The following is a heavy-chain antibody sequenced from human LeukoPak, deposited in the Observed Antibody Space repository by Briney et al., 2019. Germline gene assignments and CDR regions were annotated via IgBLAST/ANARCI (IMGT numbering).Heavy chain of an antibody. CDR2: IYYSGST. J-gene: IGHJ3*02. CDR1: GGSISSCY. CDR3: ARGGHYYDSLGAFDI. Sequence: SETQSLTCAVSGGSISSCYWSWIWQPPGQGLEWVWYIYYSGSTNYNPSLKSRVTISVNTSKNQFSLKLSSVTAADTAVYYCARGGHYYDSLGAFDIWGQGTMVTVSS. V-gene: IGHV4-59*01. D-gene: IGHD3-22*01.